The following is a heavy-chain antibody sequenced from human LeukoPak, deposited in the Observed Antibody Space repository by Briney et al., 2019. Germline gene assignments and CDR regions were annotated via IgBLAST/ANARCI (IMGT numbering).Heavy chain of an antibody. Sequence: GASVKVSCKASGYTFTGYYIHWVRQAPGQGLEWMGWITPHNGGTNYAQKFQGGVTMTRDTSINTAYMELSGLRSDDTAVYYCARDSYGGNWSLGYWGQGTLVTVSS. D-gene: IGHD4-23*01. CDR1: GYTFTGYY. V-gene: IGHV1-2*02. CDR2: ITPHNGGT. J-gene: IGHJ4*02. CDR3: ARDSYGGNWSLGY.